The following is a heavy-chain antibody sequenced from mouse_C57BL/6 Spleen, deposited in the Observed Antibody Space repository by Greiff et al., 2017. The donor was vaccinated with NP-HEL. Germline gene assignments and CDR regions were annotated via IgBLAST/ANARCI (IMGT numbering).Heavy chain of an antibody. D-gene: IGHD2-1*01. Sequence: QVQLQQSGAELVKPGASVKISCKASGYAFSSYWMNWVKQRPGKGLEWIGQIYPGDGDTNYNGKFKGKATLTADKSSSTAYMQLSSLTSEDSAVYFCARLGRNYEGFDYWGQGTTLTVSS. CDR3: ARLGRNYEGFDY. V-gene: IGHV1-80*01. CDR2: IYPGDGDT. CDR1: GYAFSSYW. J-gene: IGHJ2*01.